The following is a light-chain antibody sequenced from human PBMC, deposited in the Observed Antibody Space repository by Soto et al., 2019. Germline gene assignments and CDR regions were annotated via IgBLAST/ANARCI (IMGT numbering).Light chain of an antibody. CDR1: RSDIGSYNY. V-gene: IGLV2-14*01. CDR2: EVT. Sequence: QSVLTQPASVPGSPGQSITISCTGTRSDIGSYNYVSWYQLHPDKAPKLIIYEVTSRPSGISDRFSGSKSGTTASLIISGLQAEDEADYYCSSYSSTDTLYVFGTGTKLTVL. CDR3: SSYSSTDTLYV. J-gene: IGLJ1*01.